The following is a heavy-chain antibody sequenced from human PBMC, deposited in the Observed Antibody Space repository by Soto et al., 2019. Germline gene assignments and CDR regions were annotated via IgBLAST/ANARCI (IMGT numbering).Heavy chain of an antibody. V-gene: IGHV2-5*02. J-gene: IGHJ5*02. D-gene: IGHD3-22*01. Sequence: QITLKESGPTLVKPTQTLTLTCTFSGFSLSTSGVGVGWIRQPPGKALEWLALIYWDDDKRYSPSLRSRLTITKDTSKNHVVLTMTNMDPVDTATYYCALHYSDSSGYPAWGQGTLVTVSS. CDR3: ALHYSDSSGYPA. CDR2: IYWDDDK. CDR1: GFSLSTSGVG.